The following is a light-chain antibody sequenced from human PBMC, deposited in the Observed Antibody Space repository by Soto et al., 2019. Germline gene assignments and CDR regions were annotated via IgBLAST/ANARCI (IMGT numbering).Light chain of an antibody. J-gene: IGLJ1*01. CDR2: SNN. Sequence: QSVLTQPPSASGTPGQRVTISCSGSSSNIGSNTVNWYQQLPGTAPKLLIYSNNQRPSGVPDRFSGSKSGTSASLAISGLQSEDEADYYCAAWDDSLNGYVFGTGTTGHRP. V-gene: IGLV1-44*01. CDR3: AAWDDSLNGYV. CDR1: SSNIGSNT.